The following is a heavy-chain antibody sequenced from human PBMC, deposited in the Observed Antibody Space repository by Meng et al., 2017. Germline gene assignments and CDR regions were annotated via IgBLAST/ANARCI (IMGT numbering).Heavy chain of an antibody. CDR2: ISSSSTI. CDR1: GFTFSDYY. J-gene: IGHJ4*02. CDR3: ARDGARDSSGYGIDY. V-gene: IGHV3-69-1*01. D-gene: IGHD3-22*01. Sequence: GESLKISCAASGFTFSDYYMNWVRQAPGKGLEWVSSISSSSTIYYADSVKGRFTISRDNAKNSLYLQMNSLRAEDTAVYYCARDGARDSSGYGIDYWGQGTLVTVSS.